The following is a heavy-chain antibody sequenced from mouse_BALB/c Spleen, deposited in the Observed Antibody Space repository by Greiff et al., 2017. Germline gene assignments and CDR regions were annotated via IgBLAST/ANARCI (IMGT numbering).Heavy chain of an antibody. CDR1: GFTFSSYT. CDR3: ERDNYMYEEYAMDY. Sequence: EVKLVESGGGLVQPGGSLKFSCAASGFTFSSYTMSWVRQTPEKRLEWVAYISNGGGSTYYPDTVKGRFTISIANAKNTLYLQMSSLNSADTAMYYYERDNYMYEEYAMDYWGQGTSVTVSS. CDR2: ISNGGGST. J-gene: IGHJ4*01. D-gene: IGHD2-14*01. V-gene: IGHV5-12-2*01.